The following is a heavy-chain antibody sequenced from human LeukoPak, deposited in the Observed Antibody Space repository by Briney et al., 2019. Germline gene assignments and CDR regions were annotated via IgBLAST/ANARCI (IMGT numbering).Heavy chain of an antibody. Sequence: GGSLRLSCEASGFTFSTYNMNWVRQAPGKRLEWVSSITSSSSYAFYADSVKGRFTISRDNAKSSLYLQMNNLRAEDTAVYYCAKLGGNVAFWGQGTLVTVSS. D-gene: IGHD4-23*01. CDR3: AKLGGNVAF. J-gene: IGHJ4*02. V-gene: IGHV3-21*01. CDR1: GFTFSTYN. CDR2: ITSSSSYA.